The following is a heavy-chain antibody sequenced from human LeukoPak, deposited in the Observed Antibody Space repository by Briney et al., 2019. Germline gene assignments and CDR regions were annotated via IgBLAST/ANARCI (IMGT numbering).Heavy chain of an antibody. D-gene: IGHD5-18*01. J-gene: IGHJ4*02. V-gene: IGHV4-59*08. CDR3: AGHGAVDTAMVYYFDY. CDR1: GGSISSYY. Sequence: SETLSLTCTVSGGSISSYYWSWIRQPPGKGLEWIGYIYYSGSTNYNPSLKSRVTISVDTSKNQFSLKLSSVTAADTAVYYCAGHGAVDTAMVYYFDYWGQGTLVTVSS. CDR2: IYYSGST.